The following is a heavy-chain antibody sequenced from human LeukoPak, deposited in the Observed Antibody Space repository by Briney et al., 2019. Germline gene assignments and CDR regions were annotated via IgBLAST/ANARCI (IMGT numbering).Heavy chain of an antibody. J-gene: IGHJ4*02. D-gene: IGHD2-2*01. CDR3: AKRREPAAMKYYFDC. CDR1: GFTFSSYA. V-gene: IGHV3-23*01. Sequence: GGSLRLSCAASGFTFSSYAMSWVRQAPGKGLEWVSAISGSGGTTYYADSVKGRFTISRDNSKNTLYLQMNSLRAEDTAVYYCAKRREPAAMKYYFDCWGQGTLFTVSS. CDR2: ISGSGGTT.